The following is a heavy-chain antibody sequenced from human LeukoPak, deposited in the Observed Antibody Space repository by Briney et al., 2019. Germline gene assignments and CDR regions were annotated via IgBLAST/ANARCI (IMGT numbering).Heavy chain of an antibody. CDR2: ISNNGGYT. CDR3: AKQLGYCSDGSCYFPY. Sequence: PGGSLRLSCAASGFTFDEYAMHWVRQAPGKGLEWVSAISNNGGYTYYADSVQGRFTISRDNSKSTLCLQMDSLRAEDTAVYYCAKQLGYCSDGSCYFPYWGQGTLVTVSS. D-gene: IGHD2-15*01. V-gene: IGHV3-23*01. J-gene: IGHJ4*02. CDR1: GFTFDEYA.